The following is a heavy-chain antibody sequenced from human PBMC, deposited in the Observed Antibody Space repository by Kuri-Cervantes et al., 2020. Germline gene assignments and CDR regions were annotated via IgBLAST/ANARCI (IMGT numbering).Heavy chain of an antibody. D-gene: IGHD6-13*01. Sequence: GESLKISCAASGFTFSNYDMHWVRQAPGKGLEWVSVIYSGGSTYYADSVKGRFTISRDNSNNTLYLQMNSLRAEDTAVYYCARDIVIGWAAVGTDDAFDIWGQGTMVTVSS. V-gene: IGHV3-66*01. J-gene: IGHJ3*02. CDR2: IYSGGST. CDR1: GFTFSNYD. CDR3: ARDIVIGWAAVGTDDAFDI.